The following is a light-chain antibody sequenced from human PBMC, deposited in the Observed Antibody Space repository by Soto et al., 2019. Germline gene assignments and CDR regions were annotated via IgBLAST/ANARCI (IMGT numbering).Light chain of an antibody. Sequence: MVLTQSHGTLSLSTAKSATRAGRASQSVSSSSLAWYQQKPGQAPRLLIYDASSRATGIPDRFSGSGSGTDFTLTISRLEPEDFAVYYCQQYGSSPRTFGQGTKVDIK. J-gene: IGKJ1*01. CDR1: QSVSSSS. CDR3: QQYGSSPRT. CDR2: DAS. V-gene: IGKV3-20*01.